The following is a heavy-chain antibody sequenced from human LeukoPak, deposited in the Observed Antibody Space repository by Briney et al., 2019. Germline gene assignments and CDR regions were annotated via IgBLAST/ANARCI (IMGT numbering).Heavy chain of an antibody. CDR1: GGPFSGYY. D-gene: IGHD1-26*01. V-gene: IGHV4-34*01. J-gene: IGHJ4*02. CDR2: INHSGST. Sequence: SETLSLTCAVYGGPFSGYYWSWIRQPPGKGLEWIGEINHSGSTNYNPSLKSRVTISVDTSKNQFSLKLSSVTAADTAVYYCARHRRYSGSSDFDYWGQGTLVTVSS. CDR3: ARHRRYSGSSDFDY.